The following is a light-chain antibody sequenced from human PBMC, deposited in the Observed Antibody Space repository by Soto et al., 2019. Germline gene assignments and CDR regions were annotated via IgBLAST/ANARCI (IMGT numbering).Light chain of an antibody. CDR3: ETWDSNTRV. CDR2: LEGSGSY. Sequence: QPVLTQSSSASASLGSSVKLTCTLSSGHSSYIIAWHQQQPGKAPRYLMKLEGSGSYNKGSGVPDRFSGSSSGADRYPTISTLQFEDEADYYCETWDSNTRVFGGGTKLTVL. V-gene: IGLV4-60*02. J-gene: IGLJ3*02. CDR1: SGHSSYI.